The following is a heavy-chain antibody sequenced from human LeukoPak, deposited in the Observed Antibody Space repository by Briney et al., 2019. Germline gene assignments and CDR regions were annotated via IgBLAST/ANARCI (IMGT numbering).Heavy chain of an antibody. V-gene: IGHV4-39*01. CDR2: IYYSGST. J-gene: IGHJ6*02. CDR1: GVSISSSSYY. Sequence: SETLSLTCTVSGVSISSSSYYWGWIRQPPGKGLEWIGSIYYSGSTYYNPSLKSRVTISVDTSKNQFSLKLSSVTAADTAVYYCARGAGYYYYGMDVWGQGTMVTVSS. CDR3: ARGAGYYYYGMDV. D-gene: IGHD4/OR15-4a*01.